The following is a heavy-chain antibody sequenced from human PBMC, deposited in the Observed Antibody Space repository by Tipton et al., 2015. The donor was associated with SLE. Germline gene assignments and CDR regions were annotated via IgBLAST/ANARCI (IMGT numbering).Heavy chain of an antibody. CDR2: INHSGST. V-gene: IGHV4-34*01. CDR3: ARALGRAAAGTADY. CDR1: GGSFSGYY. D-gene: IGHD6-13*01. J-gene: IGHJ4*02. Sequence: TLSLTCAVYGGSFSGYYWSWIRQPPGKGLEWIGEINHSGSTNYNPSLKSRVTISVDTSKNQFSLKLSSGTAADTAVYYCARALGRAAAGTADYWGQGTLVTVSS.